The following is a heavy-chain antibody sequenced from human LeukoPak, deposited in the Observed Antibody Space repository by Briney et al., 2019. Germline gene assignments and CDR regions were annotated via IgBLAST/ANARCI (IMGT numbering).Heavy chain of an antibody. D-gene: IGHD5-12*01. CDR3: AKDEGASGYSGYESRPSFDY. J-gene: IGHJ4*02. CDR1: GVTSSRCA. CDR2: ISGSGGST. V-gene: IGHV3-23*01. Sequence: GGSLRLSCAASGVTSSRCAMSWVRQAPGKGLEWVSAISGSGGSTYYADSVKGRFTISRDNSKNTLYLQMNSLRAEDTAVYYCAKDEGASGYSGYESRPSFDYWGQGTLVTVSS.